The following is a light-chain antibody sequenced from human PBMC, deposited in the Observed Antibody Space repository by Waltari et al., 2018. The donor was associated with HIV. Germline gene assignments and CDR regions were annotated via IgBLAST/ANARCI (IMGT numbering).Light chain of an antibody. J-gene: IGLJ1*01. CDR2: SSK. CDR3: AAWDDSLDGYV. V-gene: IGLV1-44*01. CDR1: CYTIERNT. Sequence: QSVLTLPPSASGTPGKRVTISCSGSCYTIERNTFNWYQQFPGTTPKVFIYSSKQRPSGVPDRFSGARSGTSASLAISGLQSEDEAHYYCAAWDDSLDGYVFGPGTEVTVL.